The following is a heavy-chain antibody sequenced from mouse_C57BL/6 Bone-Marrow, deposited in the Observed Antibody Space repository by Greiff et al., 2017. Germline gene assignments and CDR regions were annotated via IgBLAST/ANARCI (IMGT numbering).Heavy chain of an antibody. CDR3: ARCTTVVEGYFDV. D-gene: IGHD1-1*01. CDR2: IYPGSGST. Sequence: LQLQQPGAELVKPGASVKMSCKASGYTFTSYWITWVKQRPGQGLEWIGDIYPGSGSTNYNEKFKSKATLTVDTSSSTAYMQLSSLTSEDSAVYYCARCTTVVEGYFDVWGTGTTVTVSS. V-gene: IGHV1-55*01. J-gene: IGHJ1*03. CDR1: GYTFTSYW.